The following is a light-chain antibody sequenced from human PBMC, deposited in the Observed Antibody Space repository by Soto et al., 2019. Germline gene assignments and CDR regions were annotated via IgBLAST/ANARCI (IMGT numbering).Light chain of an antibody. CDR2: GAS. CDR3: QQYNNWRT. Sequence: EIVMTQSPATLSVSPGERATLSCRASQSFSSNLAWYQQKPGQAPRLLIYGASTRATGIPARFSGSGSGTEFTLTISSLQSEDFAVYYCQQYNNWRTFGQGTRVDIX. CDR1: QSFSSN. J-gene: IGKJ1*01. V-gene: IGKV3-15*01.